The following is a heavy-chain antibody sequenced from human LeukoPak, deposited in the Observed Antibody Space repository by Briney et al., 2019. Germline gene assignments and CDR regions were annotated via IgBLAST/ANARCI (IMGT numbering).Heavy chain of an antibody. J-gene: IGHJ6*02. Sequence: GGSLRLSCAASGFTFSSYAMSWVRQAPGKGLEWVSAISGSGGSTYYADSVKGRFTISRDNSKNTLYLQMNSLRAEDTAVYYCAKDLDYYGSGSYSPKIYGMDVWGQGTTVTVSS. CDR1: GFTFSSYA. V-gene: IGHV3-23*01. CDR3: AKDLDYYGSGSYSPKIYGMDV. CDR2: ISGSGGST. D-gene: IGHD3-10*01.